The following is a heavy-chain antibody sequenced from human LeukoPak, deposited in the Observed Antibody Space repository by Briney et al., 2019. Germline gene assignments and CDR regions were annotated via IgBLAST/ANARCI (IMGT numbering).Heavy chain of an antibody. CDR2: ISGSGAST. V-gene: IGHV3-23*01. Sequence: GGSLRLSCAASGFTFSSSAMSWVRQAPGKGLEWVSTISGSGASTYYADSVKGRFTISRDNAKNSLYLQMNSLRAEDAAVYYCARELSRLISGYYHYFDYWGQGTLVTVSS. CDR3: ARELSRLISGYYHYFDY. J-gene: IGHJ4*02. CDR1: GFTFSSSA. D-gene: IGHD3-22*01.